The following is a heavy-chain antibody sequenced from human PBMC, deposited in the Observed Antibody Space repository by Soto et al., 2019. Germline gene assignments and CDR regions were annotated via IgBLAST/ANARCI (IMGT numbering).Heavy chain of an antibody. Sequence: SVKVSCKASGFTFTSSAVQWVRQARGQRLEWIGWIVVGSGNTNYAQKFQERVTITRDMSTSTAYMELSSLRSEDTAVYYCAASITMVRGSFDYWGQGTLVTVSS. CDR3: AASITMVRGSFDY. V-gene: IGHV1-58*01. CDR1: GFTFTSSA. CDR2: IVVGSGNT. J-gene: IGHJ4*02. D-gene: IGHD3-10*01.